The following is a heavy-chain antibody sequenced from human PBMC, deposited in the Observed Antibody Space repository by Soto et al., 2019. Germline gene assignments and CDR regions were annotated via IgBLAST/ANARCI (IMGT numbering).Heavy chain of an antibody. CDR2: IYYSGTT. CDR3: ARDHPHSYGVYYFDY. J-gene: IGHJ4*02. V-gene: IGHV4-4*08. Sequence: PSETLSLTCTVSGGSISSYYWSWIRQPPGKGLEWIGYIYYSGTTFYNPSLKSRVTLSVDTSKNQFALKLSSVTAAETAVYYCARDHPHSYGVYYFDYWGQGTPVTVSS. D-gene: IGHD5-18*01. CDR1: GGSISSYY.